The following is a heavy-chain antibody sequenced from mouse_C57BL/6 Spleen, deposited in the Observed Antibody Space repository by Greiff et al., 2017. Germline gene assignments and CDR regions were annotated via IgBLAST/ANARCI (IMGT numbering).Heavy chain of an antibody. D-gene: IGHD1-1*01. CDR1: GYTFTSYW. V-gene: IGHV1-59*01. CDR2: IDPSDSYT. CDR3: ARRYYGSSPYWYFDV. Sequence: QVQLKQPGAELVRPGTSVKLSCKASGYTFTSYWMHWVKQRPGQGLEWIGVIDPSDSYTNYNQKFKGKATLTVDTSSSTAYMQLSSLTSEDSAVYYCARRYYGSSPYWYFDVWGTGTTVTVSS. J-gene: IGHJ1*03.